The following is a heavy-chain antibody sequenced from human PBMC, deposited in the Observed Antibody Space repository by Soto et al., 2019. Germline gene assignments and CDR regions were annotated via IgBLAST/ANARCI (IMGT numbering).Heavy chain of an antibody. Sequence: QVQLQESGPGLVKPSETLSLTCTVSGGSISSYYWSWIRQPPGKGLEWIGYIYYSRSTNYNPSLKSRVTISADTSKNQFDLKLSSETAADTAVYYCARYNYSVAPNLYNCFDPWGHGTMVTVSS. CDR3: ARYNYSVAPNLYNCFDP. CDR1: GGSISSYY. J-gene: IGHJ5*02. V-gene: IGHV4-59*01. CDR2: IYYSRST. D-gene: IGHD5-12*01.